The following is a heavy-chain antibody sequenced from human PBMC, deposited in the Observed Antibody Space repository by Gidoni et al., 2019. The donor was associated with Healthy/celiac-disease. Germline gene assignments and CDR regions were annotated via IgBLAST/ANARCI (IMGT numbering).Heavy chain of an antibody. CDR3: ANADTHLLRVDY. J-gene: IGHJ4*02. Sequence: QVQLQESGPGLVKPSQTLSLTCTVSGCPISSGDYFWSWIRQPPGKGLEWIGYSYYSGSTYYNPSLKSRVTISVDTSKNQFSLKLSSVTAADTAVYYCANADTHLLRVDYWGQGTLVTVSS. CDR2: SYYSGST. D-gene: IGHD3-22*01. V-gene: IGHV4-30-4*01. CDR1: GCPISSGDYF.